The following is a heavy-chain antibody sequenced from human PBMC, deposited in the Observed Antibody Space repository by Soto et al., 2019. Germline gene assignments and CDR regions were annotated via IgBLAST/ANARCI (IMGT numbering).Heavy chain of an antibody. Sequence: PGWSLRLSCAPSVFTFISCAMNWVRQAPGKGLEWVSAISGSGGSTYYADSVKGRFTISRDNSNNTLYLQMNSLRDEDTAEYYCAKDDAASYYHSWSGSPTGGMDVWGQGTTVTVSS. CDR2: ISGSGGST. J-gene: IGHJ6*02. CDR1: VFTFISCA. CDR3: AKDDAASYYHSWSGSPTGGMDV. D-gene: IGHD3-3*01. V-gene: IGHV3-23*01.